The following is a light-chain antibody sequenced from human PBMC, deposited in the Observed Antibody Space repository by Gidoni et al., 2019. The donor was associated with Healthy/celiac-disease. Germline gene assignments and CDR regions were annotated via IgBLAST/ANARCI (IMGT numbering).Light chain of an antibody. CDR3: QQYYSYPRT. Sequence: RMTKPPSSLSASTGDRVTITCRAIQGISSCLAWYQQKPGKAPKLLIYAASTLQSGVPSRFSGSGSGTDFTLTISCLQSEDFATYYCQQYYSYPRTFGQGTKVEIK. J-gene: IGKJ1*01. CDR1: QGISSC. CDR2: AAS. V-gene: IGKV1-8*01.